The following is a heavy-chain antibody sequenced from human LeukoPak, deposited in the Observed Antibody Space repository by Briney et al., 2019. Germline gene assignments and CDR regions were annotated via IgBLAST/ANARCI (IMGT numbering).Heavy chain of an antibody. Sequence: VGSLRLSCAASAFIFTDYGMHWVRQAPGKGLEWVSYISSSGSTIYYADSVKGRFTISRDNAKNSLYLQMNSLRAEDTAVYYCARDLSLRIPGRGAFDIWGQGTMVTVSS. CDR3: ARDLSLRIPGRGAFDI. D-gene: IGHD5-12*01. CDR2: ISSSGSTI. CDR1: AFIFTDYG. J-gene: IGHJ3*02. V-gene: IGHV3-48*04.